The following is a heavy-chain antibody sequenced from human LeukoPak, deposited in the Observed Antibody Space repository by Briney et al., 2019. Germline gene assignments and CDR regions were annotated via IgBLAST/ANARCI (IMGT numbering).Heavy chain of an antibody. V-gene: IGHV3-48*03. CDR2: ISSSGSTK. CDR3: SRDARHYDY. Sequence: GGSLRLSCAASRFTLSIYEMNSVRQAPGKGLEWVSYISSSGSTKYYADSVKGRFTIYRENDKNSLYLHMNRLTVEDTAVYYCSRDARHYDYWGQGTLVTVSS. J-gene: IGHJ4*02. CDR1: RFTLSIYE.